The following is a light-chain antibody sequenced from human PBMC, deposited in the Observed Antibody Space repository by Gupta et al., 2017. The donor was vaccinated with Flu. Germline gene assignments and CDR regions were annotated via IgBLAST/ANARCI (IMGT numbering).Light chain of an antibody. CDR3: AAWDDSLNA. CDR2: NNN. J-gene: IGLJ1*01. V-gene: IGLV1-44*01. CDR1: SSNIGSNA. Sequence: QPVLTQPPSASGTPGQRVTISCSGTSSNIGSNAVNWYQQVPGTAPKLLIYNNNQRPSGVPDRFSGSKSGTSASLAISGLQSEDEADYYCAAWDDSLNAFGTGTKVTVL.